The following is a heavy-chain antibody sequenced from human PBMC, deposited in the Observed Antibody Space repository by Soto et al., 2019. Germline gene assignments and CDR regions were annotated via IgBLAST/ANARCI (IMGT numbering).Heavy chain of an antibody. CDR3: ALRSPLGS. D-gene: IGHD3-16*01. Sequence: SETLSLTCAVYGGSFSTYYWTWIRQPPGKGLEWIGEINHSGSTNYNPSLKRRVTISVDTSKNQFSLKLSSVTAADTAVYYCALRSPLGSWGQGNLGNGPS. J-gene: IGHJ5*02. CDR2: INHSGST. V-gene: IGHV4-34*01. CDR1: GGSFSTYY.